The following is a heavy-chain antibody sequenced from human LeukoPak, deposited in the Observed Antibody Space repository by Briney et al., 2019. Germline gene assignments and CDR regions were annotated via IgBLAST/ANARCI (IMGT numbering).Heavy chain of an antibody. CDR2: IIPIFGTA. V-gene: IGHV1-69*13. CDR3: ARERGVYDYVWGSYRYTGFAY. D-gene: IGHD3-16*02. CDR1: GGTFSSYA. J-gene: IGHJ4*02. Sequence: GASVKLSCKASGGTFSSYAISWVRQAPGQGLEWMGGIIPIFGTANYAQKFQGRVTITADESTSTAYMELSSLRSEHTAVYYCARERGVYDYVWGSYRYTGFAYWGQGTLVTVSS.